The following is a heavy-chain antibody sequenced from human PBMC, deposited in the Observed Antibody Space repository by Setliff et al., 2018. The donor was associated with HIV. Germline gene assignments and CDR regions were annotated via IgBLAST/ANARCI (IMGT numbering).Heavy chain of an antibody. CDR1: GGTFSTYA. D-gene: IGHD2-21*01. CDR2: IIPIFGTA. Sequence: SVKVSCKASGGTFSTYAISWVRQAPGQGLEWMGGIIPIFGTANYDQRFQSRVTITADETTSTAYMELSSLRSEDTAVYFCARDPVSDNSATPYYFDYWGQGTLVTVSS. V-gene: IGHV1-69*13. CDR3: ARDPVSDNSATPYYFDY. J-gene: IGHJ4*02.